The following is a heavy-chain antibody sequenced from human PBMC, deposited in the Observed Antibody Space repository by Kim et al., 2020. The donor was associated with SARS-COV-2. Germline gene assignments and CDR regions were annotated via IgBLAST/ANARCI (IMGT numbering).Heavy chain of an antibody. Sequence: SETLSLTCSVSGVSIIGYYWSWIRQSPGKGLEWIGDMDYSGNTKYNPSLKSRATISGDTSKKLFSLTLTFVTEADTAVYYCARTYSTRWYYWEYWGQGTL. D-gene: IGHD6-13*01. J-gene: IGHJ4*02. CDR3: ARTYSTRWYYWEY. CDR2: MDYSGNT. CDR1: GVSIIGYY. V-gene: IGHV4-59*13.